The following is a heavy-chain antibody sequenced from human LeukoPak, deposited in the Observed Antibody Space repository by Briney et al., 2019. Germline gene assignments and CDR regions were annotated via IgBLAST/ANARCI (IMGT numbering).Heavy chain of an antibody. J-gene: IGHJ4*02. D-gene: IGHD2-15*01. CDR1: GFTFGTHS. V-gene: IGHV3-48*01. CDR3: VRDNPRCCGVVPANIDDY. CDR2: INGGGSPI. Sequence: GGSLRLSCVDSGFTFGTHSVNWVRQAPGRGLEWVSYINGGGSPIYYANSVRGRFTISRDNAKNSLYLQMNSLRAEDTAVYYCVRDNPRCCGVVPANIDDYWGQGTLVTVSS.